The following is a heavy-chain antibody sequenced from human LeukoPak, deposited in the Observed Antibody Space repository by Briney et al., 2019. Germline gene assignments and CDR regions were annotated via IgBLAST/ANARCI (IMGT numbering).Heavy chain of an antibody. V-gene: IGHV3-30-3*01. CDR2: ISYDGSNK. Sequence: GGSLRISCAASGFTFSSYAMHWVRQAPGKGLEWVAVISYDGSNKYYADSVKGRFTISRDNSKNTLYLQMNSLRAEDTAVYYCARGDFWSGYSIDYWGQGTLVTVSS. D-gene: IGHD3-3*01. CDR3: ARGDFWSGYSIDY. CDR1: GFTFSSYA. J-gene: IGHJ4*02.